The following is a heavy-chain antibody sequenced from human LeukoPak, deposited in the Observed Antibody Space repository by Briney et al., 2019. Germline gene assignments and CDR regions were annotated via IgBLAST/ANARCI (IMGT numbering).Heavy chain of an antibody. D-gene: IGHD2/OR15-2a*01. CDR2: ISTSGHNT. J-gene: IGHJ4*02. V-gene: IGHV3-23*01. Sequence: GGSPSLSCAASGFAFSTYGMGWVRQAPGKGPEWVAAISTSGHNTYYPDSVKGRFTISRDNSKYTLYLQMNTLSAEDTAVYYCVKGHTGYYFTIDYWGQGTLVTVSS. CDR1: GFAFSTYG. CDR3: VKGHTGYYFTIDY.